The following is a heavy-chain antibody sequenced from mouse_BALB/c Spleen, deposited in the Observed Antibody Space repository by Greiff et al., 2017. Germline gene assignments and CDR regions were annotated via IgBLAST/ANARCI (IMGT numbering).Heavy chain of an antibody. CDR1: GYTFTSYV. CDR3: ARGYSPVGFDV. Sequence: EVQLQQSGPELVKPGASVKMSCKASGYTFTSYVMHWVKQKPGQGLEWIGYINPYNDGTKYNEKFKGKATLTSDKSSSTAYMELSSLTSEDSAVYYCARGYSPVGFDVWGAGTTVTVSS. J-gene: IGHJ1*01. CDR2: INPYNDGT. V-gene: IGHV1-14*01. D-gene: IGHD2-3*01.